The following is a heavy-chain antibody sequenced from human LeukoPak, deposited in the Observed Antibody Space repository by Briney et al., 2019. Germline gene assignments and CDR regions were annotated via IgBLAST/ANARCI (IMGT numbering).Heavy chain of an antibody. CDR1: KFTFTNYA. D-gene: IGHD1-7*01. CDR3: AKGGPGRIGTWTHFDY. J-gene: IGHJ4*02. CDR2: ISGSAYST. Sequence: GGSLRLSCAASKFTFTNYAMSWVRQAPGKGLEWVSAISGSAYSTYYADSVKGRFAISRDNSKNTLFLQMNSLRAEDMAIYYCAKGGPGRIGTWTHFDYWGQGTLVTVSS. V-gene: IGHV3-23*01.